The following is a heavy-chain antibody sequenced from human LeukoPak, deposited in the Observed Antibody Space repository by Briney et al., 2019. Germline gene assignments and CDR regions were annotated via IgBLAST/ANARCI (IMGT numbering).Heavy chain of an antibody. CDR2: IYYSGST. CDR1: GGSICGYY. CDR3: AMYDSFFDY. V-gene: IGHV4-59*08. Sequence: SETLSLTCTVSGGSICGYYWSWLRQPPGKGLEWIGYIYYSGSTNYNPSLKSRVTISLDTSKKQFFLRLSSVTAADTAIYYCAMYDSFFDYCGQGTLVTVSS. D-gene: IGHD1-1*01. J-gene: IGHJ4*02.